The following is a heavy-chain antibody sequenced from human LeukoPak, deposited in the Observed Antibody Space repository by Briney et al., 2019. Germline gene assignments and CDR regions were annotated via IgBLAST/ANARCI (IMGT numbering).Heavy chain of an antibody. V-gene: IGHV3-30*19. J-gene: IGHJ4*02. D-gene: IGHD3-22*01. CDR1: GFTFSSYG. CDR3: AKDGAKGTMMQFCFDY. Sequence: PGGSLRLSCAASGFTFSSYGMHWVRQAPGKGLEWVAVISYDGDNKYYADSVQGRFTISRDNSKNTLYLQMTSLRPDDTAIYYWAKDGAKGTMMQFCFDYWGQGTLVTVSS. CDR2: ISYDGDNK.